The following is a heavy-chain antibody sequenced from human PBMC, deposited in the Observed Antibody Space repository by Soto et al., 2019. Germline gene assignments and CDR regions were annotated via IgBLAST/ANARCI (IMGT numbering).Heavy chain of an antibody. CDR1: GGSISRFNYF. D-gene: IGHD2-15*01. CDR2: LSYIGNT. V-gene: IGHV4-39*01. CDR3: ARGGGSTFNWFDP. Sequence: QLQLQESGPGLVKPSETLSLTCTVSGGSISRFNYFWGWIRQPPGTGLEWIGSLSYIGNTYYNPSLQSRVTISVDTSKKQCTLTLRSVTAADTAVYYCARGGGSTFNWFDPWGQGTLVTVSP. J-gene: IGHJ5*02.